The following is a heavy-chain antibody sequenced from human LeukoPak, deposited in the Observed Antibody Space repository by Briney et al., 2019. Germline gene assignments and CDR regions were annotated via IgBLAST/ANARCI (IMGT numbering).Heavy chain of an antibody. Sequence: SLRLWGRASGFTCGDEYGSWMRQGPGKGMERVAYGSSGGRTIEYADSLTGRFTISRDNAKNSLYLQMNRLRAEDTAVYYCARDPTRWLTGARLGMDVWGQGTTVTVSS. V-gene: IGHV3-11*01. D-gene: IGHD6-19*01. CDR2: GSSGGRTI. CDR3: ARDPTRWLTGARLGMDV. CDR1: GFTCGDEY. J-gene: IGHJ6*02.